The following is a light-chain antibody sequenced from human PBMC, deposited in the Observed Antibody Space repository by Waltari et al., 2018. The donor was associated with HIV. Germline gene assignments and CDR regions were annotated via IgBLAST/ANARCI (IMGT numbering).Light chain of an antibody. J-gene: IGLJ3*02. V-gene: IGLV2-11*01. CDR3: CSYAGSLWV. CDR2: DVS. CDR1: SSDVGGSDY. Sequence: QSALTQPRSVSGSPGQSVTISCTGTSSDVGGSDYVSWYQQHPGKAPKPMIYDVSKRPSGVPDRFSGSKSGNTASLTISGLQAEDEADYYCCSYAGSLWVFGGGTKLTVL.